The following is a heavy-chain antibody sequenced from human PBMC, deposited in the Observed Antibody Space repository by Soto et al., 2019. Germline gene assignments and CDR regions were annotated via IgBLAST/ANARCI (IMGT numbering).Heavy chain of an antibody. D-gene: IGHD4-4*01. CDR2: ISNSGST. Sequence: QVQLQESGPGLVKPSQTLSLTCTVSGASISSGSYYWSWIRQLPGKGLEWIGYISNSGSTYYNPSLKCRVTLSVDSSKNQFSLRVSSVTAADTAVYYCARAVYSNHVYWGQGTLVTVSS. J-gene: IGHJ4*02. CDR3: ARAVYSNHVY. CDR1: GASISSGSYY. V-gene: IGHV4-31*03.